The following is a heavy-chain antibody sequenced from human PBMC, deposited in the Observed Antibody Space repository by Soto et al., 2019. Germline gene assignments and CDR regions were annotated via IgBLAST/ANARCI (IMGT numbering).Heavy chain of an antibody. CDR2: IIPVFDTP. CDR3: ARGDSPYVWFNEF. D-gene: IGHD3-16*01. Sequence: QAQLVQSGAEVKKPGSSVKVSCKDSGGLFSSYAISWVRQAPGQGLEWMGGIIPVFDTPYYAQKFQGRVTITADESTNTAYLELSSLRSDDTAMYDCARGDSPYVWFNEFWGQGSRVTVSS. V-gene: IGHV1-69*01. CDR1: GGLFSSYA. J-gene: IGHJ4*02.